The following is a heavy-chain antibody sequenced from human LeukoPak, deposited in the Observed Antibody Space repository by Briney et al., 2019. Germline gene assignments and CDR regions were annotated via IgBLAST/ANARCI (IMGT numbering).Heavy chain of an antibody. CDR1: GGTLSSYA. CDR2: IIPIFGIA. J-gene: IGHJ4*02. Sequence: GSSVNVSCTASGGTLSSYAISWVRQAPGHGLEWMGRIIPIFGIANYAQKFQGRVTITADKSTSTAYMELSSLRPEDTAVYYCARLGDGYNSGYFDYWGQGTLVTVSS. D-gene: IGHD5-24*01. CDR3: ARLGDGYNSGYFDY. V-gene: IGHV1-69*04.